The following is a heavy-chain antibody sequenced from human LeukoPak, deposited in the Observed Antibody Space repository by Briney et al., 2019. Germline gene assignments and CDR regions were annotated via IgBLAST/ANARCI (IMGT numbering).Heavy chain of an antibody. Sequence: PSETLSLTCTVSGGSISSYYWSWIRQPPGKELEWIGYIYYSGSTNYNPSLKSRVTISVDTSKNQFSLKLSSVTAADTAVYYCARSEWEVPFDYWGQGTLVTVSS. D-gene: IGHD1-26*01. V-gene: IGHV4-59*01. CDR3: ARSEWEVPFDY. CDR2: IYYSGST. J-gene: IGHJ4*02. CDR1: GGSISSYY.